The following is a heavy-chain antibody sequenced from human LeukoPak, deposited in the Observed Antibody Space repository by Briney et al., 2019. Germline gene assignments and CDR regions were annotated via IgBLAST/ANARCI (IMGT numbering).Heavy chain of an antibody. V-gene: IGHV3-23*01. D-gene: IGHD3-22*01. CDR1: GFTFGTYA. CDR2: ISGSGSST. CDR3: AKRGYDSGGYYGYFDY. J-gene: IGHJ4*02. Sequence: GGSLRLSCAASGFTFGTYAMAWVRQGTGEGLEWVSVISGSGSSTYYADSVKGRFTISRDNSKNTLYLQMNSLRAEDTAAYYCAKRGYDSGGYYGYFDYWGQGILVTVSS.